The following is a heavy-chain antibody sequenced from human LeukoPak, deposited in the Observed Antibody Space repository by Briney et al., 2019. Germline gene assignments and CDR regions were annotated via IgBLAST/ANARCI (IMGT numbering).Heavy chain of an antibody. CDR2: ISGSGGST. CDR3: VHCGGDCYPCCGMDG. D-gene: IGHD2-21*02. Sequence: GGSLRLSCAASGFTFSSYAMSWVRQAPGKGLEWVSVISGSGGSTYYADSVKGRFTISRDNSKNTLYLQMDSLRAEDTAVYYCVHCGGDCYPCCGMDGWGQGTTVTVSS. J-gene: IGHJ6*02. CDR1: GFTFSSYA. V-gene: IGHV3-23*01.